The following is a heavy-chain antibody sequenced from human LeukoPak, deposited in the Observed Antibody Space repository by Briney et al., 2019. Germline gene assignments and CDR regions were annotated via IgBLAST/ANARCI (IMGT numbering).Heavy chain of an antibody. V-gene: IGHV5-51*01. CDR1: GYSFTSYW. Sequence: KTGESLKISCKGSGYSFTSYWIGWVRQLPGKGLEWMGIIYPGDSDTRYSPSFQGQVTISADKSISTAYLQWSSLKASDTAMYYCARSRFPYYYYMDVWGKGTTVTISS. CDR2: IYPGDSDT. J-gene: IGHJ6*03. CDR3: ARSRFPYYYYMDV.